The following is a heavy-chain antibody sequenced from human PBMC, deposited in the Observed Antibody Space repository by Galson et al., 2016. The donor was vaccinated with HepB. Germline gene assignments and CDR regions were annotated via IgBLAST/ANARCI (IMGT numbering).Heavy chain of an antibody. V-gene: IGHV3-53*01. J-gene: IGHJ4*02. D-gene: IGHD1-1*01. CDR1: GFSVSNNY. CDR3: ARTTLDYLDH. Sequence: SLRLSCAASGFSVSNNYMSWVRQAPGKGLEWVSVIYGGGDTFYSDSVKGRFTISRDNSKNTLFIQMNSLRAEDTAVYYCARTTLDYLDHWGQGALVTVSS. CDR2: IYGGGDT.